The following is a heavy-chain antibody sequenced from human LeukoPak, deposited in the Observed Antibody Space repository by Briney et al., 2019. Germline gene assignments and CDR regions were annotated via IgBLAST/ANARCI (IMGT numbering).Heavy chain of an antibody. J-gene: IGHJ5*01. CDR2: IFRTGST. V-gene: IGHV4-39*02. CDR1: GGSIDSSSYY. Sequence: SETLSLTCAVSGGSIDSSSYYWGWIRQPPGKGLEWIGSIFRTGSTYYSASLKSRVSISVDTSKNHIALKLTSVTASDTAVYFCARRVGFYGSGSLNYFDPWGQGILVSVS. D-gene: IGHD3-10*01. CDR3: ARRVGFYGSGSLNYFDP.